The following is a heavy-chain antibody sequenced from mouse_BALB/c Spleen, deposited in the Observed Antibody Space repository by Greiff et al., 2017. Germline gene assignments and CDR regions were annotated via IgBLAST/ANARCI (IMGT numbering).Heavy chain of an antibody. V-gene: IGHV6-6*02. CDR3: TRSPYYRYDEAFAY. CDR1: GFTFSNYW. CDR2: IRLKSNNYAT. D-gene: IGHD2-14*01. J-gene: IGHJ3*01. Sequence: EVQLVESGGGLVQPGGSMKLSCVASGFTFSNYWMNWVRQSPEKGLEWVAEIRLKSNNYATHYAESVKGRFTISRDDSKSSVYLQMNNLRAEDTGIYYCTRSPYYRYDEAFAYWGQGTLVTVSA.